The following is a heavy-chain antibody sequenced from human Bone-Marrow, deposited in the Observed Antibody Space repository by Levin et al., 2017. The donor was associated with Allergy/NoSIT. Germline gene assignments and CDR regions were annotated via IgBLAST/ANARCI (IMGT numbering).Heavy chain of an antibody. CDR2: ISGSGGTI. CDR1: GFTFSTNA. V-gene: IGHV3-23*01. CDR3: ARSGGILLTTFDY. J-gene: IGHJ4*02. Sequence: QSGGSLRLSCIASGFTFSTNAMNWIRQSPGRGLEWVSVISGSGGTIHYADSVKGRFTISRVNSKNTVFLQMNSLRSDDTAVYYCARSGGILLTTFDYWGQGALVTVSS. D-gene: IGHD1-1*01.